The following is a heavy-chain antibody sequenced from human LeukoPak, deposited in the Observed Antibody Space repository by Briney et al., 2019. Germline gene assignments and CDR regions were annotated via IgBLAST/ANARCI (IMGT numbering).Heavy chain of an antibody. J-gene: IGHJ4*02. CDR1: GFTFSSYS. D-gene: IGHD5-12*01. CDR2: ISSSSSYI. Sequence: SGGSLRLSCAASGFTFSSYSMNWVRQAPGKGLEWVSSISSSSSYIYYADSVKGRITISRDNSKNTLYLQMNSLRAEDTAVYYCARLGGYADGYFDYWGQGTLVTVSS. V-gene: IGHV3-21*01. CDR3: ARLGGYADGYFDY.